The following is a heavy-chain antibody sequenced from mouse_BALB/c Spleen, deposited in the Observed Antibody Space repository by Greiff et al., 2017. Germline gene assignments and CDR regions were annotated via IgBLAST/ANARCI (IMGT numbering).Heavy chain of an antibody. CDR1: GFTFSSFG. Sequence: EVQVVESGGGLVQPGGSRKLSCAASGFTFSSFGMHWVRQAPEKGLEWVAYISSGSSTIYYADTVKGRFTISRDNPKNTLFLQMTSLRSEDTAMYYCASVGRGYFDYWGQGTTLTVSS. CDR2: ISSGSSTI. V-gene: IGHV5-17*02. CDR3: ASVGRGYFDY. D-gene: IGHD4-1*01. J-gene: IGHJ2*01.